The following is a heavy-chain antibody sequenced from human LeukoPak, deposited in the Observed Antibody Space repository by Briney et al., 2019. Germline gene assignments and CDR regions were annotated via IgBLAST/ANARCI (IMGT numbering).Heavy chain of an antibody. CDR2: ITSDSRYM. V-gene: IGHV3-21*01. CDR3: VREGNYYFDY. CDR1: GFTFYTYG. D-gene: IGHD1-7*01. Sequence: PGGSLILSCAASGFTFYTYGMHWVRQAPGKGLEWVSSITSDSRYMYYADSVKGRFTISRDNAKNSLYLQMNSLRAEDTAVYYCVREGNYYFDYWGQGILVTVSS. J-gene: IGHJ4*02.